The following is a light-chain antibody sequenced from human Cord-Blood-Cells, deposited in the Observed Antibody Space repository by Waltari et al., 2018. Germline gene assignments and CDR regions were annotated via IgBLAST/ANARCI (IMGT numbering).Light chain of an antibody. CDR1: QDISNY. Sequence: DIQMSQSPSSLSASVGDRVTLTCQASQDISNYLNGYQQKPGKAPKLLIYDASNLETGVPSRFSGSGSGTDFTFTISSLQPEDIATYYCQQYDNLPYSFGQGTKLEIK. V-gene: IGKV1-33*01. J-gene: IGKJ2*03. CDR3: QQYDNLPYS. CDR2: DAS.